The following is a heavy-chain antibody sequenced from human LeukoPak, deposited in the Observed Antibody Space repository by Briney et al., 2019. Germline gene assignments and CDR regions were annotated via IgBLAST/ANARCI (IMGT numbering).Heavy chain of an antibody. D-gene: IGHD5-18*01. J-gene: IGHJ4*02. CDR2: ISSSSSYI. V-gene: IGHV3-21*01. Sequence: GGSLRLSCAASGFTFSSYSMNWVRHAPGKGLEWVSSISSSSSYIYYADSVKGRFTISRDNAKNSLYLQMNSLRAEDTAVYYCARVGSLRIQLWSPSDYWGQGTLVTVSS. CDR1: GFTFSSYS. CDR3: ARVGSLRIQLWSPSDY.